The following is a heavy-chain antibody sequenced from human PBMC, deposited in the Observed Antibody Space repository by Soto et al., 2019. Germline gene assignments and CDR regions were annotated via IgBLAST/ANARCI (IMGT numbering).Heavy chain of an antibody. CDR3: ARDLITERIRGSLGAFDI. Sequence: ASVKVSCKASGFTFTSSAMQWVRQARGQRLEWIGWIGVCNGNTNYAQKFQERVTITTDTSTSTAYMELRSLRSDDTAVYYCARDLITERIRGSLGAFDIWGQGTMVTVSS. J-gene: IGHJ3*02. D-gene: IGHD2-15*01. CDR1: GFTFTSSA. CDR2: IGVCNGNT. V-gene: IGHV1-58*02.